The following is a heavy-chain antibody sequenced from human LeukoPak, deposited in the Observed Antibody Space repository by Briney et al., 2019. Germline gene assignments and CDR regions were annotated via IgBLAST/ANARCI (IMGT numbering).Heavy chain of an antibody. CDR3: ASGRLGYCTNGVCYDAFDI. J-gene: IGHJ3*02. CDR2: IYSGGST. V-gene: IGHV3-53*01. CDR1: GFTVSSNY. D-gene: IGHD2-8*01. Sequence: GGSLRLSCAASGFTVSSNYMSWVRQAPGKGLEWVSVIYSGGSTNYADSVKGRFTISRDNSKNTLYLQMNSLRAQDTAVYYCASGRLGYCTNGVCYDAFDIWGQGTMVTVSS.